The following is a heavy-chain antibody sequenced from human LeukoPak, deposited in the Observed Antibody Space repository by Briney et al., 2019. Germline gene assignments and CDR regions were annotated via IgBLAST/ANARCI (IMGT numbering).Heavy chain of an antibody. D-gene: IGHD4-17*01. Sequence: SETLSLTCTISGDSTNTYFWSWIRQPPGKGLEWIGYIYYTGTTNYNPSLKSRVTISVDTSKNQFSLKVSSVTAADAGVYYCASKSTDHGELRFDYWGQGTLVTVSS. CDR3: ASKSTDHGELRFDY. CDR1: GDSTNTYF. V-gene: IGHV4-59*01. J-gene: IGHJ4*02. CDR2: IYYTGTT.